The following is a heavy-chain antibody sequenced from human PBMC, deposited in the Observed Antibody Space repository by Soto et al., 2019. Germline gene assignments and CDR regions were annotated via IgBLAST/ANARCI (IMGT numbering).Heavy chain of an antibody. J-gene: IGHJ5*02. Sequence: VQVVESGGDLVQPGGSLRLSCAASGFTFSNYDMSWVRQAPGMGLEWVSYISRSGHDIYYADSVKGRFTISRDNAKNSLFLQMDGLRAEDTALYYCAREVKTWGEVSFDPWGQGTLVTVSS. D-gene: IGHD7-27*01. CDR3: AREVKTWGEVSFDP. V-gene: IGHV3-48*03. CDR1: GFTFSNYD. CDR2: ISRSGHDI.